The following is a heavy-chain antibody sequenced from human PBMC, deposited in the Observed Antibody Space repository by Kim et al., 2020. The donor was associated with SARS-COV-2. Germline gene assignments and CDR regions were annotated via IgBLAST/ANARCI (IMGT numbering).Heavy chain of an antibody. Sequence: TNYSPSFQGHVTISADKSISTAYLQWSSLKASDTAMYYCARQGAVAGTDYWGQGTLVTVSS. D-gene: IGHD6-19*01. V-gene: IGHV5-10-1*01. CDR3: ARQGAVAGTDY. J-gene: IGHJ4*02. CDR2: T.